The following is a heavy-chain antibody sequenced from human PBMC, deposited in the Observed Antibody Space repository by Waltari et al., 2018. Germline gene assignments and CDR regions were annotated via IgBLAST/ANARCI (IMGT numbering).Heavy chain of an antibody. CDR3: ARGVAVGGNTHLDY. V-gene: IGHV4-39*07. D-gene: IGHD6-19*01. J-gene: IGHJ4*02. CDR2: RYHSGGT. CDR1: GDSISSPTYS. Sequence: QLQLQESGPGLVKPSETLSLTYTVSGDSISSPTYSWGWIRQPPGKGLEWIGTRYHSGGTFYSPSLKSRVSISLDTSKSQFSLKLRSVTATDTAVYYCARGVAVGGNTHLDYWGQGALVTVSS.